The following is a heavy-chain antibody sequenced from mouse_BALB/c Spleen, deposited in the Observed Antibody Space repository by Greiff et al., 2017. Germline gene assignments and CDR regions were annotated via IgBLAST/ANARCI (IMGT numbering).Heavy chain of an antibody. V-gene: IGHV1-62-2*01. CDR2: FYPGSGSI. J-gene: IGHJ3*01. CDR3: ARHEKGDYYGSYGFAY. Sequence: QVQLQQSGAGLVKPGASVKLSCKASGYTFTEYIIHWVKQRSGQGLEWIGWFYPGSGSIKYNEKFKDKATLTADKSSSTVYMELSRLTSEDSAVYFCARHEKGDYYGSYGFAYWGQGTLVTVSA. CDR1: GYTFTEYI. D-gene: IGHD1-1*01.